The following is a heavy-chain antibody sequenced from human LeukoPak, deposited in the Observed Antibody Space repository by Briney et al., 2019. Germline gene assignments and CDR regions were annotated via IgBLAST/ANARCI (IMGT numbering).Heavy chain of an antibody. CDR2: IIPIFGTA. D-gene: IGHD6-19*01. J-gene: IGHJ6*02. CDR3: ARDQAAPGIAVAGTWYDYYYGMDV. CDR1: GGTFSSYA. V-gene: IGHV1-69*13. Sequence: AASVKVSCKASGGTFSSYAISWVRQAPGQGLEWMGGIIPIFGTANYAQKFQGRVTIAADESTSTAYMELSSLRSEDTAVYYCARDQAAPGIAVAGTWYDYYYGMDVWGQGTTVTVSS.